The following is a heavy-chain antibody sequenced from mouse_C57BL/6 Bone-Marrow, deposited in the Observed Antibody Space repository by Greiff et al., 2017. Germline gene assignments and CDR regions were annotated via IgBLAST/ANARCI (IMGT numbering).Heavy chain of an antibody. J-gene: IGHJ2*01. Sequence: EVHLVESGGDLVKPGGSLKLSCAASGFTFSSYGMSWVRQTPDKRLEWVATISSGGSYTYYPDSVKGRFTISSDNAKNTLYLQMSSLKSEDTAMYYCARQYYFDDWGQGTTLTVSS. CDR3: ARQYYFDD. CDR2: ISSGGSYT. V-gene: IGHV5-6*01. CDR1: GFTFSSYG.